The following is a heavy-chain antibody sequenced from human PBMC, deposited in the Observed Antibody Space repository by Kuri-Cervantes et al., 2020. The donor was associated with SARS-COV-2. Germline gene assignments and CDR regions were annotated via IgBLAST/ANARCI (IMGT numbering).Heavy chain of an antibody. CDR1: GGSISSYY. CDR3: ARARVVVPAAIGYYYYYYMDV. V-gene: IGHV4-4*07. Sequence: SETLSLTCTVSGGSISSYYWSWIRQPAGKGLEWTGRIYTSGSTNYNPSLKSRVAMSVDTSKNQFSLKLSSVTAADTAVYYCARARVVVPAAIGYYYYYYMDVWGKGTTVTV. J-gene: IGHJ6*03. D-gene: IGHD2-2*02. CDR2: IYTSGST.